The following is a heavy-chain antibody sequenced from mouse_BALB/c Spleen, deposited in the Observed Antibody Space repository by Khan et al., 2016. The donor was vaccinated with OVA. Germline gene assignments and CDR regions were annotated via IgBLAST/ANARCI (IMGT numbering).Heavy chain of an antibody. J-gene: IGHJ2*01. CDR3: TRIYRSDFDY. CDR1: GYSFTGYF. Sequence: VQLKESGPELVRPGASVKISCKASGYSFTGYFMNWVMQSHGKSLEWIGRINPHIGETFYNQRFKDKATLTVDESSSTAHMELRSLASDDSAVDYCTRIYRSDFDYWGQGTTLTVSS. V-gene: IGHV1-20*02. D-gene: IGHD1-1*01. CDR2: INPHIGET.